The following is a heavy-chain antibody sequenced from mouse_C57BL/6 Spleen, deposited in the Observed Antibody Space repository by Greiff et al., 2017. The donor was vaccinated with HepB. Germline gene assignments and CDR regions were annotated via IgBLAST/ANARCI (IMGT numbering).Heavy chain of an antibody. CDR3: AIYYDYDGWFAY. CDR2: INPNYGTT. J-gene: IGHJ3*01. Sequence: EVKLQESGPELVKPGASVKISCKASGYSFTDYNMNWVKQSNGKSLEWIGVINPNYGTTSYNQKFKGKATLTVDQSSSTAYMQLNSLTSEDSAVYYCAIYYDYDGWFAYWGQGTLVTVSA. D-gene: IGHD2-4*01. CDR1: GYSFTDYN. V-gene: IGHV1-39*01.